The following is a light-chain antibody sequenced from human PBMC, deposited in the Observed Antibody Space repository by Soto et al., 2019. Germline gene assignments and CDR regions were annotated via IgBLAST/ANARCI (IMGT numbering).Light chain of an antibody. CDR2: AAS. Sequence: DIELTQSPSSVSSSVGERVTLTCRASQSISSYLAWYQQKPGKAPELLVYAASTRDSGIPSRFSGGGSGTEFTLTISSLQPEDVATYYCQQYNNGPRTFGQGTKVDIK. CDR1: QSISSY. V-gene: IGKV1-9*01. J-gene: IGKJ1*01. CDR3: QQYNNGPRT.